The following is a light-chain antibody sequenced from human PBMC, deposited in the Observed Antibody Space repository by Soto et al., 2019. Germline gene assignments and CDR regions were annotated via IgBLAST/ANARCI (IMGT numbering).Light chain of an antibody. CDR3: QQYNSYGT. Sequence: DIQMTQSPSTLSASVGDRVTITCRASQSIGSSLAWYQQKPGKGPKLLIYDASTLESGVPSRFSGSGFGTEFALIISSLQPDDFATFYCQQYNSYGTFGLGTKLEIK. CDR2: DAS. CDR1: QSIGSS. J-gene: IGKJ2*01. V-gene: IGKV1-5*01.